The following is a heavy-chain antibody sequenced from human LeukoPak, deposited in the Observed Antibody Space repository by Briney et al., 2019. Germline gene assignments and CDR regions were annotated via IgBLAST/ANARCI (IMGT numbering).Heavy chain of an antibody. Sequence: PGGSLRLSCAASGFSFSNYAMNWVRQVPGKGLEWVSVISGSGGSTYYADSVKGRFTISRDNSKNMLYLEVISLTADDTAVYYCAKDDAWLRFGEWSQGTLVTVSS. CDR1: GFSFSNYA. V-gene: IGHV3-23*01. CDR2: ISGSGGST. D-gene: IGHD3-10*01. J-gene: IGHJ4*02. CDR3: AKDDAWLRFGE.